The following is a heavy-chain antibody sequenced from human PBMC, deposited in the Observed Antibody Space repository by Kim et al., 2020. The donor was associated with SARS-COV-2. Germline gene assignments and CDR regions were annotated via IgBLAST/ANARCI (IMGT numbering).Heavy chain of an antibody. D-gene: IGHD3-16*01. Sequence: GGSLRLSCVASGFSFSNYGMRWVRQAPGKGLEWVALISYDGSKKYYADSMKGRVTISRDRSKNTLYLQMNSLRPEDTAVYFCAKDKSFCMITFGGELGGMAVWGQGTLVTVSS. J-gene: IGHJ4*03. CDR2: ISYDGSKK. CDR3: AKDKSFCMITFGGELGGMAV. V-gene: IGHV3-30*18. CDR1: GFSFSNYG.